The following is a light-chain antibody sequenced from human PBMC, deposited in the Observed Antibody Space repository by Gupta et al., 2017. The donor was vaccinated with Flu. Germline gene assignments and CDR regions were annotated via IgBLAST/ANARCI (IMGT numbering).Light chain of an antibody. CDR1: QSIDSAY. Sequence: GTLSVSPGERATLSCRTSQSIDSAYLAWFQQKPGQAPRLLIYGASSRATGIPDRFSGSGSGTDFTLTISRLEPEDFAVYYCQQYGSSVFTFGPGTKVDIK. CDR2: GAS. CDR3: QQYGSSVFT. J-gene: IGKJ3*01. V-gene: IGKV3-20*01.